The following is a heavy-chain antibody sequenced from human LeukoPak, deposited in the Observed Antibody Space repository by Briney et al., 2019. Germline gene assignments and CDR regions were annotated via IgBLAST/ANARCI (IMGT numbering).Heavy chain of an antibody. J-gene: IGHJ4*02. Sequence: SETLSLTCAVSGGSISSYYGSWIRQPPGEGREWSGYIYYSGSTNYNPSLKSRVTISVDPSKNQLSLTMSSVTAADTAVHYCARLRWLQSAEYFDYWGQGTLVTVSS. CDR2: IYYSGST. D-gene: IGHD5-24*01. CDR1: GGSISSYY. CDR3: ARLRWLQSAEYFDY. V-gene: IGHV4-59*01.